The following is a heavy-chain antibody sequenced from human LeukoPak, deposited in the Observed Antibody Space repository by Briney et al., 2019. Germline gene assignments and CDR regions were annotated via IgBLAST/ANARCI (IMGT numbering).Heavy chain of an antibody. CDR1: SGSINSSNW. D-gene: IGHD6-13*01. Sequence: LSETLSLTCAVSSGSINSSNWWSWVRQPPGKGLEWIGEIYPSGSTNYNPSLKSRVTMSVDESKNEFSLKLTSVTAADTAVYYCARFHTSSWFFDSWGQGILVTVSS. CDR3: ARFHTSSWFFDS. V-gene: IGHV4-4*02. J-gene: IGHJ4*02. CDR2: IYPSGST.